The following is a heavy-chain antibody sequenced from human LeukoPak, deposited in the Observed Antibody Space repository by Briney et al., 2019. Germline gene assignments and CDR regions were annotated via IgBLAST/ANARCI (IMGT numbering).Heavy chain of an antibody. CDR1: GFTFSSYE. V-gene: IGHV3-48*03. Sequence: PGGSLRLSCAASGFTFSSYEMNWVRQAPGKGLEWVSYISSSGRTIYYADSVKGRFTISRDNAKNSLYLQMNSLRAEDTAVYYCARDTPDYDILTGYYINYFDYWGQGTLVTVSS. D-gene: IGHD3-9*01. CDR2: ISSSGRTI. CDR3: ARDTPDYDILTGYYINYFDY. J-gene: IGHJ4*02.